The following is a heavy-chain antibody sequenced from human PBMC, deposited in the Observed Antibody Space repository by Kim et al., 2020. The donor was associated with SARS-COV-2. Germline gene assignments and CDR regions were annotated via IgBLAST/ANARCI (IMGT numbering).Heavy chain of an antibody. D-gene: IGHD6-13*01. CDR3: ARDPIPAAPPDY. Sequence: YYNPSLKSRVTISLDTSKNQFALKLNSVTVADTAIYYCARDPIPAAPPDYWGQGTLVTVSS. V-gene: IGHV4-39*06. J-gene: IGHJ4*02.